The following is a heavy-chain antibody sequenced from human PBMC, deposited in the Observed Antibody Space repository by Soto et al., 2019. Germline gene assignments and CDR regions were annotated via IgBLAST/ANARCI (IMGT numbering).Heavy chain of an antibody. D-gene: IGHD2-21*02. CDR3: ARVMTAYYYYGMDV. CDR2: ISSSGSTI. V-gene: IGHV3-11*01. CDR1: GFTFSDYY. J-gene: IGHJ6*02. Sequence: WGSLRLSCAASGFTFSDYYMSWIRQAPGKGLEWVSYISSSGSTIYYADSVKGRFTISRDNAKNSLYLQMNSLRAEDTAVYYCARVMTAYYYYGMDVWGQGTTVTVSS.